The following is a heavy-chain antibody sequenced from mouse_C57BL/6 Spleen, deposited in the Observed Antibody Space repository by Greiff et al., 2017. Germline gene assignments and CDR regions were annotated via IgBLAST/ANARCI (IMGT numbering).Heavy chain of an antibody. Sequence: VQLKHSGAELVRPGASVKLSCTASGFNIKDDYMHWVKQRPEQGLEWIGWIDPENGDTEYASKFQGKATITADTSSNTAYLQLSSLTSEDTAVYYCTYYSGSSYDYWGQGTTLTVSS. CDR2: IDPENGDT. J-gene: IGHJ2*01. CDR1: GFNIKDDY. V-gene: IGHV14-4*01. D-gene: IGHD1-1*01. CDR3: TYYSGSSYDY.